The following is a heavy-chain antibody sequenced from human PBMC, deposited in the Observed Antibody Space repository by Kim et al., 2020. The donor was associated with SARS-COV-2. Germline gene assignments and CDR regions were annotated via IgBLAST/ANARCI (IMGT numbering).Heavy chain of an antibody. Sequence: GGSLRLSCAASEFTFNNAWVSWVRQAPGKGLEWVGRIKTTTDGGTTDYAAPVKGRFTISRDDSKNTVYVQMNSLKTEDTAVYYCTTLISAAARGYWGQGTLGTVSS. V-gene: IGHV3-15*05. CDR2: IKTTTDGGTT. CDR3: TTLISAAARGY. J-gene: IGHJ4*02. CDR1: EFTFNNAW. D-gene: IGHD6-13*01.